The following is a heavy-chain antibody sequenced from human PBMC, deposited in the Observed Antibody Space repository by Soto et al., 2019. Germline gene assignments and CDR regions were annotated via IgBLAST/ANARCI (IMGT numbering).Heavy chain of an antibody. D-gene: IGHD3-22*01. CDR1: AYTFTSYV. J-gene: IGHJ4*02. CDR2: ISTYSDNT. V-gene: IGHV1-18*04. Sequence: AGVKVSFKARAYTFTSYVINWVRQTPGQGLEWMRWISTYSDNTNYARKMQGRATMTTDTSTSTAYMELRSLRSDDTAVYYCARDRIYYETSGSNSIDYWGQGTLVTVSS. CDR3: ARDRIYYETSGSNSIDY.